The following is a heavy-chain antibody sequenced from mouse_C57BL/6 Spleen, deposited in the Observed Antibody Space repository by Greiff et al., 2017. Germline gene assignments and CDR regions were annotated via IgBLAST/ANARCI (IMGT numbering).Heavy chain of an antibody. D-gene: IGHD4-1*01. CDR1: GFTFSDYG. J-gene: IGHJ3*01. CDR2: ISSGSSTI. V-gene: IGHV5-17*01. Sequence: EVQGVESGGGLVKPGGSLKLSCAASGFTFSDYGMHWVRQAPEKGLEWVAYISSGSSTIYYADTVKGRFTISRDNAKNTLFLQMTSLRSEDTAMYYCATSNSFAYWGQGTLVTVSA. CDR3: ATSNSFAY.